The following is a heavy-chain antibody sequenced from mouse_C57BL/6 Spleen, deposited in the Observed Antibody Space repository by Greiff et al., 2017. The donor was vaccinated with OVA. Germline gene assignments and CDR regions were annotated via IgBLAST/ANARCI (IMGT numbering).Heavy chain of an antibody. CDR3: ARAGTLDY. V-gene: IGHV5-4*01. CDR2: ISDGGSYT. Sequence: DVQLVESGGGLVKPGGSLKLSCAASGFTFSSYAMSWVRQTPEKRLEWVATISDGGSYTYYPDNVKGRFTISRDNAKNNLYLQMSHLKSEDTAMYYCARAGTLDYWGQGTTLTVSS. CDR1: GFTFSSYA. J-gene: IGHJ2*01. D-gene: IGHD4-1*01.